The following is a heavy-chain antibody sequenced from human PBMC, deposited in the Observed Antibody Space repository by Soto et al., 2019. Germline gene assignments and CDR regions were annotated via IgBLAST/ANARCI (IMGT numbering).Heavy chain of an antibody. CDR1: GFTFSDYY. J-gene: IGHJ4*02. V-gene: IGHV3-11*01. CDR2: ISSSGSTI. CDR3: ARFLRMATINLEGYFDY. D-gene: IGHD5-12*01. Sequence: PGGSLRLSCAASGFTFSDYYMSWIRQAPGKGLEWVSYISSSGSTIYYADSVKGRFTISRDNAKNSLYLQMNSLRAEDTAVYYCARFLRMATINLEGYFDYWGQGTLVTAPQ.